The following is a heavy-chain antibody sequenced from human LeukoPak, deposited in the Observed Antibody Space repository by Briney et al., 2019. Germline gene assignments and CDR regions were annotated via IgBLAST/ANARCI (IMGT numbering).Heavy chain of an antibody. CDR2: INPNSGGT. D-gene: IGHD5-24*01. V-gene: IGHV1-2*02. Sequence: ASVKVSCKASGYTFTGYYMHWVRQALGQGLEWMGWINPNSGGTNYAQKFQGRVTMTRDTSISTAYMELSRLRSDDTAVYYCARDGGQRWLPHDWYFDLWGRGTLVTVSS. CDR1: GYTFTGYY. J-gene: IGHJ2*01. CDR3: ARDGGQRWLPHDWYFDL.